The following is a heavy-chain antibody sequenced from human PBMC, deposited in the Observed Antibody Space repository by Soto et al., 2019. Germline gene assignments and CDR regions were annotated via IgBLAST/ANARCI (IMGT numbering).Heavy chain of an antibody. V-gene: IGHV5-51*01. D-gene: IGHD3-22*01. Sequence: GASLKISCKASGYSFTSRWIAWVRQMPGKGLEWMGIIYPGDSDTRYSPSFQGQGTISADMSINTAYLQWSSRRASDTAIYYCASSPYSFYYDSSSYRSGACDIWGQGTMVT. CDR1: GYSFTSRW. CDR2: IYPGDSDT. CDR3: ASSPYSFYYDSSSYRSGACDI. J-gene: IGHJ3*02.